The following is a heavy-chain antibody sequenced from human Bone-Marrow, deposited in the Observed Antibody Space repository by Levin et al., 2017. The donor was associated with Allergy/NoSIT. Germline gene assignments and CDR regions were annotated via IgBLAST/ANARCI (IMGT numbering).Heavy chain of an antibody. D-gene: IGHD2-15*01. J-gene: IGHJ4*02. CDR1: GGSISSYY. CDR2: IYYSGST. Sequence: SETLSLTCTVSGGSISSYYWSWIRQPPGKGLEWIGYIYYSGSTNYNPSLKSRVTISVDTSKNQFSLKLSSVTAADTAVYYCARGGYCSGGSCEGYFDYWGQGTLVTVSS. CDR3: ARGGYCSGGSCEGYFDY. V-gene: IGHV4-59*01.